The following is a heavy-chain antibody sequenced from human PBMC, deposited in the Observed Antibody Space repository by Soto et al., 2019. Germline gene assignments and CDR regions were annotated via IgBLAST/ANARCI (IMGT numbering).Heavy chain of an antibody. Sequence: GASVKVSCKASGYTFTSYGISWVRQAPGQGLEWMGWISAYNGNTNYAQKLQGRVTMTTDTSTSTAYMELRSLRSDDTAVYYCARDFHGIPGTMIVVVDAFDIWGQGTMVTVSS. D-gene: IGHD3-22*01. CDR1: GYTFTSYG. V-gene: IGHV1-18*01. J-gene: IGHJ3*02. CDR3: ARDFHGIPGTMIVVVDAFDI. CDR2: ISAYNGNT.